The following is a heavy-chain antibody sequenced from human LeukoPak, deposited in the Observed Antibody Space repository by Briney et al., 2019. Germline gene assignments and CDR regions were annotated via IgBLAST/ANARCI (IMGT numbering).Heavy chain of an antibody. CDR2: INQSGST. D-gene: IGHD2-8*01. Sequence: PSETLSLTCAVYGGSFSEYYWNWIRQPPGKGLEWIGEINQSGSTNYNPSLKSRVTLSVDTSNNQFSLKLSSVTAADTAVYYCARRPGYCPNGVCYKRNWFDPWGQGTLVTVSS. J-gene: IGHJ5*02. CDR1: GGSFSEYY. CDR3: ARRPGYCPNGVCYKRNWFDP. V-gene: IGHV4-34*01.